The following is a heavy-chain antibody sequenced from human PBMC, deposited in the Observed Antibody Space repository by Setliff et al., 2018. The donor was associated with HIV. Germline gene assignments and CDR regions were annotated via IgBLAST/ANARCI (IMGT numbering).Heavy chain of an antibody. V-gene: IGHV4-4*08. CDR3: ARLLPLAGDNNDVYYYVPYAFDI. CDR1: GGSISSYY. J-gene: IGHJ3*02. CDR2: IYTSGST. Sequence: PSETLSLTCTVSGGSISSYYWSWIRQPPGKGLEWIGYIYTSGSTTYNPSLKSRVTITVDTSKNQFSLKLSSVTAADTAVYYCARLLPLAGDNNDVYYYVPYAFDIWGQGTMVTVSS. D-gene: IGHD3-10*02.